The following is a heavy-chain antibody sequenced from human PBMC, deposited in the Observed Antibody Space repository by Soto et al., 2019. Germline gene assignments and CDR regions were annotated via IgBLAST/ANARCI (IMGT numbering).Heavy chain of an antibody. CDR1: GGSFSSYG. CDR2: IIPILGTD. CDR3: ARDDSNYPGRYGMDV. D-gene: IGHD4-4*01. Sequence: GELVQSESEVTKPGSSEKVSCKASGGSFSSYGINWVRQAPGQGREWMGRIIPILGTDNYDQKFRGRVSITGDESASTAYMELSSLRSEDTAVYYCARDDSNYPGRYGMDVWGQGTTVTVFS. J-gene: IGHJ6*02. V-gene: IGHV1-69*01.